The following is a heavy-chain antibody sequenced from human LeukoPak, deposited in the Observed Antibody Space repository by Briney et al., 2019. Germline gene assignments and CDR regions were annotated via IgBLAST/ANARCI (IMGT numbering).Heavy chain of an antibody. CDR2: ITGSGANT. Sequence: GGSLRLSCAASGLTFSSYAMSWVRQAPGKGLEWISSITGSGANTFYADSVKGRVTISRDNSENMLHLQVNSLRAEDTAIYYCAKGISSQKIDWFDPWGQGTLVTVSS. J-gene: IGHJ5*02. CDR1: GLTFSSYA. D-gene: IGHD2-15*01. V-gene: IGHV3-23*01. CDR3: AKGISSQKIDWFDP.